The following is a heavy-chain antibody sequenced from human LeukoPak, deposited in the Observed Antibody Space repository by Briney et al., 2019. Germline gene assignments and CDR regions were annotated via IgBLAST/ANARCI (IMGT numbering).Heavy chain of an antibody. Sequence: GGSLRVSCAASGFTFSSYSMNWVRQAPGKGLEWVSSISSSSSYIYYADSVKGRFTISRDNAKNSLYLQMNSLRAEDTAVYYCARDNDSSGSRGVYYFDYWGQGTLVTVSS. J-gene: IGHJ4*02. CDR3: ARDNDSSGSRGVYYFDY. D-gene: IGHD3-22*01. V-gene: IGHV3-21*01. CDR2: ISSSSSYI. CDR1: GFTFSSYS.